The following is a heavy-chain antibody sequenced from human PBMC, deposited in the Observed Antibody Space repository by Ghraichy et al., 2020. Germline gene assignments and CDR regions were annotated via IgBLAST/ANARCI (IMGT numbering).Heavy chain of an antibody. V-gene: IGHV3-23*01. CDR2: ISGSGGST. D-gene: IGHD5-18*01. Sequence: GGSLRLSCAASGFTFSSYAMSWVRQAPGKGLEWVSAISGSGGSTYYADSVKGWFTISRDNSKNTLYLQMNSLRAEDTAVYYCAKDRSGYSYGFDYWGQGTLVTVSS. J-gene: IGHJ4*02. CDR3: AKDRSGYSYGFDY. CDR1: GFTFSSYA.